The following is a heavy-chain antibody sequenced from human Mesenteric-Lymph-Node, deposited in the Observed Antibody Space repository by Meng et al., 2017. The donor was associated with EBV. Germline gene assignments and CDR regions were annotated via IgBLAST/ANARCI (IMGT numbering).Heavy chain of an antibody. V-gene: IGHV4-34*01. CDR2: INHSGST. CDR3: ARGDTMVQGGFDY. J-gene: IGHJ4*02. D-gene: IGHD3-10*01. Sequence: LKQLGAGLLKPSETLSLTCAVYGGSFSGYDWSWIRQPPGKGLELIGEINHSGSTNYNPSLKSRVTISVDTSKNQFSLKLSSVTAADTAVYYCARGDTMVQGGFDYWGQGTLVTVSS. CDR1: GGSFSGYD.